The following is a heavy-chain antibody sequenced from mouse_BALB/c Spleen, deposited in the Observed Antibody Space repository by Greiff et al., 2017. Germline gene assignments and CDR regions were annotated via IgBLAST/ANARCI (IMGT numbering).Heavy chain of an antibody. D-gene: IGHD1-1*01. CDR1: GFTFSSYT. CDR2: ISSGGSYT. V-gene: IGHV5-6-4*01. Sequence: DVKLVESGGGLVKPGGSLKLSCAASGFTFSSYTMSWVRQTPEKRLEWVATISSGGSYTYYPDSVKGRFTISRDNAKNTLYLQMSSLKSEDTAMYYCTRPTNYYGSSYGFDYWGQGTTLTVSA. CDR3: TRPTNYYGSSYGFDY. J-gene: IGHJ2*01.